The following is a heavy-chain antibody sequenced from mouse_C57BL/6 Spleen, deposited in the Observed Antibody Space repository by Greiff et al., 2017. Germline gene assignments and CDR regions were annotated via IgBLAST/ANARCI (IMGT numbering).Heavy chain of an antibody. V-gene: IGHV1-54*01. CDR2: INPGSGGT. J-gene: IGHJ1*03. CDR1: GYAFTNYL. D-gene: IGHD2-4*01. Sequence: QVQLQQSGAELVRPGTSVKVSCKASGYAFTNYLIEWVKQRPGQGLEWIGVINPGSGGTNYNEKFKGKATLTADKSSSTAYMQLSSLTSEDSAVYYCAISIYYDYDGYFDVWGTGTTVTVSS. CDR3: AISIYYDYDGYFDV.